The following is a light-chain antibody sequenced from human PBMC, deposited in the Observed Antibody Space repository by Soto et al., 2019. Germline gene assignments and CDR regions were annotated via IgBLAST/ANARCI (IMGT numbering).Light chain of an antibody. CDR1: QSVSNNY. V-gene: IGKV3-20*01. CDR3: QQYGSSGT. CDR2: GAS. Sequence: EIVLTQSPGTLSLSRGERATRSCRASQSVSNNYLAWYQQKPGQAPRLLIYGASNRATGIPDRFSGSGSGTDFTLTISRLEPEDFAVYYCQQYGSSGTFGQGTKVDI. J-gene: IGKJ1*01.